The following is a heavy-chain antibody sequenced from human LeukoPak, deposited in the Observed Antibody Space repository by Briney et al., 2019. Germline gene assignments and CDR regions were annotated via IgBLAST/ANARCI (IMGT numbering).Heavy chain of an antibody. J-gene: IGHJ6*03. V-gene: IGHV1-8*03. Sequence: ASVKVSCKDSGYTFTSYDINWVRQATGQGLEWMGWMNPNSGNTGYAQKFQGRVTITRNTSISTAYMELSSLRSEDTAVYYCARPRLHQGNYYMDVWGKGTTVTVSS. CDR3: ARPRLHQGNYYMDV. CDR1: GYTFTSYD. D-gene: IGHD2-21*01. CDR2: MNPNSGNT.